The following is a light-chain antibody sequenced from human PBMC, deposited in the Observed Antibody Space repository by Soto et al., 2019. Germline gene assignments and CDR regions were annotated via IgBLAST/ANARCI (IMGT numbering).Light chain of an antibody. CDR2: ESS. CDR3: QQREDWPRA. CDR1: QNVANY. Sequence: EIVLTQSPATLSLSPGDRATLSCRASQNVANYLDWYQQKPGQAPRLLIYESSNRATGVPARFSASGSGTDFTLTISSLEPEDFAIYYCQQREDWPRAFGGGTKVDIK. V-gene: IGKV3-11*01. J-gene: IGKJ4*01.